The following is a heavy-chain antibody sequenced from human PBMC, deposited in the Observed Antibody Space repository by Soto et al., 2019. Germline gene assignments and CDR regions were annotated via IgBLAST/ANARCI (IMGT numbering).Heavy chain of an antibody. J-gene: IGHJ3*02. V-gene: IGHV3-30*18. CDR3: AKDRRYSFDAFDI. CDR1: GFTFNFFG. D-gene: IGHD5-12*01. CDR2: ISYDGSEK. Sequence: QEQLVESGGGVVQAGRSLRLSCAASGFTFNFFGMHWVRQAPVKGLEWVAVISYDGSEKYYADSVKGRFTMSRDNSKNMGYLEMSSLRHEDTSVYYCAKDRRYSFDAFDIWGHGTMVTVSS.